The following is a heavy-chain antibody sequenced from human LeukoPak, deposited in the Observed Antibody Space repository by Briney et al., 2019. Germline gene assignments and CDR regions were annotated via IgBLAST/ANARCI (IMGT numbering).Heavy chain of an antibody. CDR3: ARSYCGGDCYRQDYYYMDV. J-gene: IGHJ6*03. D-gene: IGHD2-21*02. CDR1: GGSISSSSYY. V-gene: IGHV4-39*07. Sequence: SETLSLTCTVSGGSISSSSYYWGWIRQSPGKGLEWIASIYYSGSTYYNPSLKSRVTISVDTSKNQFSLKLSSVTAADTAVYYCARSYCGGDCYRQDYYYMDVWGKGTTVAISS. CDR2: IYYSGST.